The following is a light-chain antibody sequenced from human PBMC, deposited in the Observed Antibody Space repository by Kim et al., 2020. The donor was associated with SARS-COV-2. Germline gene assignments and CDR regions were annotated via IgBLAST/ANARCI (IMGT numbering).Light chain of an antibody. CDR3: QQYDESVGT. CDR1: QSVASNY. V-gene: IGKV3-20*01. CDR2: CAS. Sequence: EIVLTQFPGTLSLSPGERATLSCSASQSVASNYFTWYQQKPGQAPRLLIYCASTRATGIPDRFSGSGSGTDFTLTISRLEHEDFAVYYCQQYDESVGTFGGGNKLEI. J-gene: IGKJ4*01.